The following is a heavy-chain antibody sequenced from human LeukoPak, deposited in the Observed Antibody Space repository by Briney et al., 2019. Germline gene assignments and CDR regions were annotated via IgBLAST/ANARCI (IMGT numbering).Heavy chain of an antibody. D-gene: IGHD6-13*01. CDR1: GGSISTSNYY. J-gene: IGHJ4*02. Sequence: SETLSLTCTVSGGSISTSNYYWGWIRQPPGKGLEWIGNIFYSGSTYYSPSLKSRVTISLDTSKNQFSLRLSSVTAADTAVYYCARVTGYMTEDYFDYWGQGTLITVS. CDR3: ARVTGYMTEDYFDY. CDR2: IFYSGST. V-gene: IGHV4-39*07.